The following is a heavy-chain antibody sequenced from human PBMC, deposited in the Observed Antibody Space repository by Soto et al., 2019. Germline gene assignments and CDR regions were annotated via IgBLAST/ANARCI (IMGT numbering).Heavy chain of an antibody. V-gene: IGHV3-30*18. Sequence: QVQLVESGGGVVQPGRSLRLSCSASGFTFSNSGMHWVRQAPGKGLEWVAVISYDGTKKYYVPSVKGRFTISRDNSQDTLFLQMDSLRADDTAVYYCAKDHAGAGDDVVFVLDVWGRGTSVNLSS. J-gene: IGHJ6*01. CDR1: GFTFSNSG. D-gene: IGHD2-21*01. CDR3: AKDHAGAGDDVVFVLDV. CDR2: ISYDGTKK.